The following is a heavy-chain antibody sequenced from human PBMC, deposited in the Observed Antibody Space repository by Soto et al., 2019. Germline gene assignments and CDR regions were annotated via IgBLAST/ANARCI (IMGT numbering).Heavy chain of an antibody. V-gene: IGHV1-8*01. CDR3: ARRADYYDSSGYYQLFDY. D-gene: IGHD3-22*01. CDR1: GYTFTSYD. CDR2: MNPNSGNT. Sequence: QVQLVQSGAEVKKPGASVKVSCKASGYTFTSYDINWVRQATGQGLEWMGWMNPNSGNTGYAQKFQGRVTMTRNTSISTAYRGLSSLRSEDTAVYYCARRADYYDSSGYYQLFDYWGQGTLVTVSS. J-gene: IGHJ4*02.